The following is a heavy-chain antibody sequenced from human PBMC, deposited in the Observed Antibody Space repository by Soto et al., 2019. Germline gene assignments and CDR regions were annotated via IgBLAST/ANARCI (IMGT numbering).Heavy chain of an antibody. CDR3: ARALSTSCYAIGY. CDR2: IYYSGST. Sequence: QVQLQESGPGLVKPSETLSLTCTVSGGSISSYYWSWIRQPPGKGLEWIGYIYYSGSTNYNPSLKSRVTISVDTSKNQFSLKLSSVTAADTAVYYCARALSTSCYAIGYWGQGTLVTVSS. CDR1: GGSISSYY. D-gene: IGHD2-2*01. V-gene: IGHV4-59*01. J-gene: IGHJ4*02.